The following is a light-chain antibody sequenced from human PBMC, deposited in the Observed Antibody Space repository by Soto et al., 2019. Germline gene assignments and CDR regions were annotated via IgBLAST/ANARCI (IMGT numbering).Light chain of an antibody. CDR1: SSDVGGYNY. Sequence: QSVLTQPASVSGSPGQSITISCTGTSSDVGGYNYVSWYQQRPGKVPKLMIYDVSNRPSGVSNRFSGSKSGNTASLTVSGLQAEDEADYYCSSYTTSSTFVFGTGTKVTV. V-gene: IGLV2-14*01. CDR3: SSYTTSSTFV. CDR2: DVS. J-gene: IGLJ1*01.